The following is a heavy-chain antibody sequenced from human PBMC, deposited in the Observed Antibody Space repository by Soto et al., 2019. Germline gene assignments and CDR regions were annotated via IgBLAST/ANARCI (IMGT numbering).Heavy chain of an antibody. D-gene: IGHD5-12*01. J-gene: IGHJ4*02. CDR3: AKDHDEYFGYDLDYFNY. V-gene: IGHV3-9*01. CDR1: GFTFNNYA. CDR2: ISWDGGSI. Sequence: EVQLVESGGDLVQPGRSLRLSCSASGFTFNNYAMHRVRQAHGKGLEWVSGISWDGGSIGNADSVKGLFTISRDNATKSLYLEMSSLRSEDTALYYCAKDHDEYFGYDLDYFNYWGQGTLVTVSS.